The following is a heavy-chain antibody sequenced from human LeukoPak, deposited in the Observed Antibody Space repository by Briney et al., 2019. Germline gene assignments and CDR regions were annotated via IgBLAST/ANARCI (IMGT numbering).Heavy chain of an antibody. D-gene: IGHD1-26*01. V-gene: IGHV4-59*01. CDR3: ARDIRVVGATLYFDY. CDR1: GGSISNYY. CDR2: MHSSGST. J-gene: IGHJ4*02. Sequence: SETLSLTCTVSGGSISNYYWSWIRQPPGKGLEWIGCMHSSGSTTYNLSLKSRVSMSIETSTNQFSLKHSSVTAADTAVYYCARDIRVVGATLYFDYWGQGTLVTVSS.